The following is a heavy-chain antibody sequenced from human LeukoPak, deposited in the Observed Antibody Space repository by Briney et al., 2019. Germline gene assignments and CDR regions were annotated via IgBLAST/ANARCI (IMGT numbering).Heavy chain of an antibody. CDR2: ISSSGSTI. J-gene: IGHJ4*02. Sequence: GGSLRLSCAASGFTFSSYEMNWVRQAPGKGLEWVSYISSSGSTIYYADSVKGRFTISRDNAKNSLYLQMNSLRAEDTAVYYCAGEPGRIAVFDYWGQGTLVTVSS. V-gene: IGHV3-48*03. CDR1: GFTFSSYE. D-gene: IGHD6-19*01. CDR3: AGEPGRIAVFDY.